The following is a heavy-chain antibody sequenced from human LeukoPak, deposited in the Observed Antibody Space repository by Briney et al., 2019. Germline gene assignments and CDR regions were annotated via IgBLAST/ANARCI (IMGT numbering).Heavy chain of an antibody. J-gene: IGHJ2*01. CDR2: ISYGGGTK. V-gene: IGHV3-30*18. CDR1: GFTVSSNY. Sequence: GGSLRLSCAASGFTVSSNYMSWVRQAPGKGLEWVAVISYGGGTKYYADSVKGRFTISRDNSKNTLYLQMDSLRAEDTAVYYCAKEGGNTYVNPYWYFDLWGRGTLVTVSS. CDR3: AKEGGNTYVNPYWYFDL. D-gene: IGHD5-18*01.